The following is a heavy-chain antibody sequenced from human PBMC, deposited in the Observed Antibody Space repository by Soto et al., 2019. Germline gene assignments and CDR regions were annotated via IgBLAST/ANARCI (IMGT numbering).Heavy chain of an antibody. Sequence: GGSLRLSCAASGFTFSSYEMNWVRQAPGKGLEWVSYISSSGSTIYYADSVKGRFTISRDNAKNSLYLQMNSLRAEDTAVYYCARGDGSGSYYYYYYGMDVWGQGTTVTVS. V-gene: IGHV3-48*03. CDR2: ISSSGSTI. J-gene: IGHJ6*02. CDR1: GFTFSSYE. CDR3: ARGDGSGSYYYYYYGMDV. D-gene: IGHD3-10*01.